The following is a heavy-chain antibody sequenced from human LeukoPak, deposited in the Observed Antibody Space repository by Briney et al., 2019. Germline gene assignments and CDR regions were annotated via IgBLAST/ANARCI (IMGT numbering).Heavy chain of an antibody. CDR3: ARQAAGLAFDY. CDR2: INHSGSA. CDR1: GGSFSDYN. J-gene: IGHJ4*02. V-gene: IGHV4-34*01. D-gene: IGHD6-13*01. Sequence: SETLSLTCAVYGGSFSDYNWSWIRQPPGKGLEWIGEINHSGSASYNPSLKSRVTISGDASKNQFSLNLSSVTAADTAVYYCARQAAGLAFDYWGQGTLVTVSS.